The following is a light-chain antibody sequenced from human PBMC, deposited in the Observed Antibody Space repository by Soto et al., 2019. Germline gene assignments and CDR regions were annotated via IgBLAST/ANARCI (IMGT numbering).Light chain of an antibody. V-gene: IGLV2-23*02. J-gene: IGLJ1*01. CDR1: SSDVGRYNL. CDR3: CSYAGNSTYV. CDR2: EVS. Sequence: QAVVTQPASVSGSPGQSITISCTGTSSDVGRYNLVSWYQQHPGKAPKLMIYEVSKRPSGVSNRFSGSKSGNTASLTISGLQAEDEADYYCCSYAGNSTYVFGTGTMLTVL.